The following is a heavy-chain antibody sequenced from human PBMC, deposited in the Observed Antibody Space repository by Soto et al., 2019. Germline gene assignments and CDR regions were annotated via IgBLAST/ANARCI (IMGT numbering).Heavy chain of an antibody. CDR3: ARDIYSYGSVGTPDI. CDR2: ISNDGNRQ. CDR1: GFTVSSTY. J-gene: IGHJ3*02. V-gene: IGHV3-30-3*01. Sequence: GGSLRLSCAASGFTVSSTYMSWVRQAPGKGLEWVAAISNDGNRQLYADSVKDRFTISRDNSRNTLDLQMNNLRTEDTGVYFCARDIYSYGSVGTPDIWGQGTMVTVSS. D-gene: IGHD5-18*01.